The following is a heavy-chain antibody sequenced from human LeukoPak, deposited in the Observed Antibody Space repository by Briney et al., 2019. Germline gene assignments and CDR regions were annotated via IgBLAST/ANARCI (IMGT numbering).Heavy chain of an antibody. D-gene: IGHD6-13*01. V-gene: IGHV3-30-3*01. Sequence: GGSLRLSCAASGFTFSSYAMHWVRQAPGKGLEWVAVISYDGSNKYYADSVKGRFTISRDNSKNTLYLQMNSLRAEDTAVYYCARASSWYLTGYFQHWGQGTLVTVSS. CDR2: ISYDGSNK. CDR1: GFTFSSYA. J-gene: IGHJ1*01. CDR3: ARASSWYLTGYFQH.